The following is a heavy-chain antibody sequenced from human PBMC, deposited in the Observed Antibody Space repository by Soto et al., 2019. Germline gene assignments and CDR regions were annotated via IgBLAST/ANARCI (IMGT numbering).Heavy chain of an antibody. CDR1: GFPFSIST. J-gene: IGHJ4*02. CDR2: IRGGGIT. D-gene: IGHD6-13*01. CDR3: AKLYSTPNPSDY. V-gene: IGHV3-23*01. Sequence: EVQVLESGGGLVQPGWSLRLSCAASGFPFSISTLTWVRQAPGRGLEFVSAIRGGGITYYADSVKGRFTLSRDNSKNTVWLQMSSLRAEDTAMYYCAKLYSTPNPSDYWGQGTLVTVSS.